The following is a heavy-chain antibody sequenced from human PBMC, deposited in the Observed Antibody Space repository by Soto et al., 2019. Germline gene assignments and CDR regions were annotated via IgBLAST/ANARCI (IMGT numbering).Heavy chain of an antibody. V-gene: IGHV3-23*01. J-gene: IGHJ4*02. CDR1: GFTFSSYA. D-gene: IGHD6-13*01. CDR2: ISGSGGST. CDR3: AKDLNSSSWALTGGY. Sequence: EVQLLESGGGLVQPGGSLRLSCAASGFTFSSYAMSWVRQAPGKGLEWVSAISGSGGSTYYADSVKGRFTISRDNSKNTLYLQMNSLSAEDTAVYYCAKDLNSSSWALTGGYWGQGTLVTVSS.